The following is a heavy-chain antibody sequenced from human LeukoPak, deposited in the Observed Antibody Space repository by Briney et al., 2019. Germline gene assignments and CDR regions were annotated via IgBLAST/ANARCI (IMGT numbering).Heavy chain of an antibody. CDR2: IYYSGST. V-gene: IGHV4-59*01. Sequence: SETLSLTCTVSGGSISSYYWSWIRQPPGKGLEWIGYIYYSGSTNYNPSLKSRVTISVDTSKNQFSLRLSSVTAADTAVYYCARYSSSSGYFDYWGQGPLVTVSS. J-gene: IGHJ4*02. CDR1: GGSISSYY. CDR3: ARYSSSSGYFDY. D-gene: IGHD6-6*01.